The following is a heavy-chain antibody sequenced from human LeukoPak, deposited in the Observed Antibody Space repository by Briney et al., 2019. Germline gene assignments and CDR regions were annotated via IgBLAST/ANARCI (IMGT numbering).Heavy chain of an antibody. CDR3: VRGLTGVVGAADV. CDR1: GASISTYY. V-gene: IGHV4-59*01. J-gene: IGHJ6*04. Sequence: SETLSLTCTVSGASISTYYWGWIRQPPEKVLEWIGYIYYRVTSDYNPSLQSRVTMSVDMSTRQIYLKLSSVTAADTAVYYCVRGLTGVVGAADVWGKGTTVTVSS. CDR2: IYYRVTS. D-gene: IGHD2-15*01.